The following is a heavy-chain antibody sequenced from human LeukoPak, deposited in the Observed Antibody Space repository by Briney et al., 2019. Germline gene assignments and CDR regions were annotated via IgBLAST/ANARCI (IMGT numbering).Heavy chain of an antibody. CDR1: GFTFDDHG. CDR2: INRNGGST. Sequence: PAGGSLRLSCAASGFTFDDHGMSWVRQVPGKGLEWVSGINRNGGSTSYADSVKGRFTISRDNARNSMYLQMNSLRAEDTALYYXGRDRSYFSLDSWGPGTLVTVSS. J-gene: IGHJ4*02. D-gene: IGHD1-26*01. V-gene: IGHV3-20*04. CDR3: GRDRSYFSLDS.